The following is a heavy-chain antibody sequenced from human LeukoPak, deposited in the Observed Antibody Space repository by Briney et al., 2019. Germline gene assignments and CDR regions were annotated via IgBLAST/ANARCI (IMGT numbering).Heavy chain of an antibody. Sequence: SETLSLTCAVYGGSFSGYYWSWIRQPPGKGLEWIGEINHSGSTNYNPSLKSRVTISVDTSKNQFSLKLSSVTAADTAVYYCARGRPIQLWLDSSGYYLTQPYLSWGQGTPVTVSS. D-gene: IGHD3-22*01. V-gene: IGHV4-34*01. CDR1: GGSFSGYY. J-gene: IGHJ4*02. CDR2: INHSGST. CDR3: ARGRPIQLWLDSSGYYLTQPYLS.